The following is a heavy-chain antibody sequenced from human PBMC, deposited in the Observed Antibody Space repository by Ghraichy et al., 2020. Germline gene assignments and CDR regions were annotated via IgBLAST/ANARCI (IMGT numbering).Heavy chain of an antibody. V-gene: IGHV4-59*12. CDR2: IYNSGST. D-gene: IGHD3-10*02. Sequence: SETLSLTCSVSGGSRWTYSWSWIRQAPGKRPEWIGHIYNSGSTNYNPSLKSRVRMSIDTSKKEISLTVTSVTGADTAIYYCATNTCSSVGFDLWGQGTLVTVSS. J-gene: IGHJ3*01. CDR1: GGSRWTYS. CDR3: ATNTCSSVGFDL.